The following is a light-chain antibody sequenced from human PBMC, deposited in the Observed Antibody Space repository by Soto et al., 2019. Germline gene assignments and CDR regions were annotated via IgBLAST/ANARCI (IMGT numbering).Light chain of an antibody. CDR3: QEYTTSFTWT. CDR2: KAS. CDR1: QSITDR. Sequence: DIQMTQSPSTLSASAGDKVTITCRDSQSITDRLAWYQQKSGRAPKVLIYKASTLESGVPSRFSASGFGTEFTLTISGLQPDDFATYYCQEYTTSFTWTFGPGTKVEI. V-gene: IGKV1-5*03. J-gene: IGKJ1*01.